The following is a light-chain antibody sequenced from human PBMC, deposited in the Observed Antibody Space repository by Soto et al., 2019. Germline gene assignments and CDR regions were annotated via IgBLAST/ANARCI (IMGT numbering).Light chain of an antibody. J-gene: IGLJ2*01. Sequence: QAVVTQPPSASGTPGQRVTISCSGSSSIIGSNTVNWYQQLPGTAPKLLIYSNNQRPSGVPDRFSGSKSVTAASLAISGLQSEDEADYYCAAWDDSLNGQVAFGGGTKLTVL. CDR3: AAWDDSLNGQVA. V-gene: IGLV1-44*01. CDR2: SNN. CDR1: SSIIGSNT.